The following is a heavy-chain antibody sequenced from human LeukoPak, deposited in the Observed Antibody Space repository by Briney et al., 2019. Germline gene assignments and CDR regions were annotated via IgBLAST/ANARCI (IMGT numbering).Heavy chain of an antibody. CDR2: INHSGST. CDR1: GGSFSGYY. CDR3: ARRKLLWFGEHRSGFDY. J-gene: IGHJ4*02. Sequence: SGTLSLTCAVYGGSFSGYYWSWIRQPPGKGLEWIGEINHSGSTNYNPSLKSRVTISVDTSKNQFSLKLSSVTAADTAVYYCARRKLLWFGEHRSGFDYWGQGTLVTVSS. D-gene: IGHD3-10*01. V-gene: IGHV4-34*01.